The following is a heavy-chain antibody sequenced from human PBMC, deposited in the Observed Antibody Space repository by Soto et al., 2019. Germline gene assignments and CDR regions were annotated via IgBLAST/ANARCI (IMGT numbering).Heavy chain of an antibody. CDR1: GFTVSSHY. CDR3: GRDYYGGNSRYFDL. V-gene: IGHV3-66*01. CDR2: IYSGGST. Sequence: EVQLVESGGGLVQPGGSLRLSCAASGFTVSSHYMSWVRQAPGKGLEWVSVIYSGGSTYYTDSVKGRFTISRDNSKNTLFLQMNSLRAEDTAVYYCGRDYYGGNSRYFDLWGRGTLVTVSS. D-gene: IGHD2-21*02. J-gene: IGHJ2*01.